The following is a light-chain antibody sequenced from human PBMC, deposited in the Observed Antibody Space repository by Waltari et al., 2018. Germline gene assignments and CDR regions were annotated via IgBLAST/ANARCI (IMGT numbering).Light chain of an antibody. V-gene: IGLV2-14*01. J-gene: IGLJ2*01. CDR1: SSDLNGYNY. CDR2: EFS. CDR3: TSYISGTTLVI. Sequence: QSALTQPASVSGSPGQSITISCTGISSDLNGYNYVSWYQKYPGQAPQLILYEFSTRPSGVSKRVSGSKSGNTASLSISGLQAEDEADYYCTSYISGTTLVIFGGGTKLTVL.